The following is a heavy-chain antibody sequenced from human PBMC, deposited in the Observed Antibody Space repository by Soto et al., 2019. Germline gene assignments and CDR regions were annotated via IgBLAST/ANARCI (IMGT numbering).Heavy chain of an antibody. CDR2: IIPIFGTA. Sequence: QVQLVQSGAEVQKPGSSVKVSCKASGGTFSSYAISWVRQAPGQGLEWMGGIIPIFGTANYAQKFQGRVTITADESTSTAYMELSSLRSEDTAVYYCARVAGRITMVRGVFDYWGQGTLVTVSS. CDR1: GGTFSSYA. CDR3: ARVAGRITMVRGVFDY. V-gene: IGHV1-69*01. J-gene: IGHJ4*02. D-gene: IGHD3-10*01.